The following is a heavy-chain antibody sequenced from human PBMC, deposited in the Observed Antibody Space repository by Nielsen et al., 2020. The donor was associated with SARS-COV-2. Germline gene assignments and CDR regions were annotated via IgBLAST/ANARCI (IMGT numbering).Heavy chain of an antibody. CDR2: ISWNSDFI. CDR3: AKGHGFYDTSGYYFEY. J-gene: IGHJ4*02. D-gene: IGHD3-22*01. CDR1: GFTLDDYG. V-gene: IGHV3-9*01. Sequence: SLKISCAASGFTLDDYGLSWVRQAPGKGPEWVSGISWNSDFIGYADSVKGRFSISRDNAKNSLYLQMNSLKTDDTALYYCAKGHGFYDTSGYYFEYWGQGTQVTVSS.